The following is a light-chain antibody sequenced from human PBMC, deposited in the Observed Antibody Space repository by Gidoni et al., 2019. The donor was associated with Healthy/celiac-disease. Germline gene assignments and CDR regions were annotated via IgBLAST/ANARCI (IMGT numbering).Light chain of an antibody. CDR3: QQRSNWPPLT. J-gene: IGKJ4*01. Sequence: EIVLTQSTATLSLSPGERATLSCRACQSVSSYLAWYQQKPGQAPRLLIYDASNRATGIPARFSGSGSGTDFTLTISSLEPEDFAVYYCQQRSNWPPLTFGGGTKVEIK. V-gene: IGKV3-11*01. CDR1: QSVSSY. CDR2: DAS.